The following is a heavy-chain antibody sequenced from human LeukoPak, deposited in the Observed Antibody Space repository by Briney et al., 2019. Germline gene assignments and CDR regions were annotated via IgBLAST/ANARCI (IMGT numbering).Heavy chain of an antibody. J-gene: IGHJ6*03. CDR1: GYTFTSYY. V-gene: IGHV1-46*01. Sequence: ASVKVSCKASGYTFTSYYMHWVRQAPGQGLEWMGIINPSGGSTSYAQKFQGRVTMTRDTSTSTAYMELSSLRSEDTAVYYCARAAVPAALNYYYMDVWGKGTTVTVSS. CDR3: ARAAVPAALNYYYMDV. D-gene: IGHD2-2*01. CDR2: INPSGGST.